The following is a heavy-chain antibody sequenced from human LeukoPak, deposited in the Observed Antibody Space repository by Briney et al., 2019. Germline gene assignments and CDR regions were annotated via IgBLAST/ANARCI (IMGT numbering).Heavy chain of an antibody. J-gene: IGHJ4*02. CDR1: GFTFSSYW. D-gene: IGHD1-26*01. CDR3: ARGEGAYFDY. CDR2: FDSDGTST. V-gene: IGHV3-74*01. Sequence: GGSLRLSCAASGFTFSSYWTHWVRQAPGKGLVWVSLFDSDGTSTSYADSVKGRFTISRDNAKNTLYLQMNSLRAEDTAVYYCARGEGAYFDYWGQGTLVTVSS.